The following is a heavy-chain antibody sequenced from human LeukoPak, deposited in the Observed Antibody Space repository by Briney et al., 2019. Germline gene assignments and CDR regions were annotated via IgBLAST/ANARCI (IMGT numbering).Heavy chain of an antibody. CDR1: GFTFSRYG. D-gene: IGHD3-3*01. CDR3: ARPEDYDFWSGLNY. CDR2: IWYDGSNK. J-gene: IGHJ4*02. V-gene: IGHV3-33*01. Sequence: PGGSLRLSCAASGFTFSRYGMHWVRQAPGKGLEWVAVIWYDGSNKYYADSVKGRFTISRDNSKNTLYLQMNSLRAEDTAVYYCARPEDYDFWSGLNYWGQGTLVTVSS.